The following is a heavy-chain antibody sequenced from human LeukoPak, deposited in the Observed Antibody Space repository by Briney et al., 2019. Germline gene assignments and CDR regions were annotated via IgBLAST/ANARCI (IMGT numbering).Heavy chain of an antibody. CDR2: IYYSGNT. J-gene: IGHJ4*02. Sequence: GSLRLSCAASEFSVGSNYMTWVRQAPGKGLEWIGSIYYSGNTYYSPSLKSRVTISVDTSKNQFSLNLSSVTAADTAVYYCARHLGGEWEPFDYWGQGTLVTVSS. CDR1: EFSVGSNY. V-gene: IGHV4-39*01. CDR3: ARHLGGEWEPFDY. D-gene: IGHD1-26*01.